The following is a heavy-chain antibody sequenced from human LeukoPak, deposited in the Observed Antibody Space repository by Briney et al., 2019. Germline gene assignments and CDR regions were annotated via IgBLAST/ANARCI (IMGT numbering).Heavy chain of an antibody. CDR3: AREDTAVVPTYYFDY. Sequence: ASVKVSCKASGGTFSSYAISWVRQAPGQGLEWMGRIIPIFGTANYAQKFQGRVTITTDESTSTAYMKLSSLRSEDTAVYYCAREDTAVVPTYYFDYWGQGTLVTVSS. CDR1: GGTFSSYA. J-gene: IGHJ4*02. V-gene: IGHV1-69*05. CDR2: IIPIFGTA. D-gene: IGHD5-18*01.